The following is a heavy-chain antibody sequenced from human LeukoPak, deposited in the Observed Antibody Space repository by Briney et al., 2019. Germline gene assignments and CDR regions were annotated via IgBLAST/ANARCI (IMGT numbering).Heavy chain of an antibody. CDR3: ARVRRGYCSGGSCYYYYMDV. D-gene: IGHD2-15*01. J-gene: IGHJ6*03. Sequence: GGSLRLSCAASGFTFSDYYMSWIRQAPGKGLEWVSYISSSGSNIYYADSVKGRFTISRDNAKNSLYLQMNSLRAEDTAVYYCARVRRGYCSGGSCYYYYMDVWGKGTTVTISS. CDR2: ISSSGSNI. CDR1: GFTFSDYY. V-gene: IGHV3-11*01.